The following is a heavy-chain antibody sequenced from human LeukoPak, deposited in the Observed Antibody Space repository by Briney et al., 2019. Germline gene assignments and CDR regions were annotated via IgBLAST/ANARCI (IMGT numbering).Heavy chain of an antibody. Sequence: GASVKVSCKASGYTFTGYYMHWVRQAPRQGLEWMGRINPNSGGTNYAQKFQGRVTMTRDTSISTAYMELSRLRSDDTAVYYCARGSPRIAVAGSDYWGQGTLVTVSS. CDR3: ARGSPRIAVAGSDY. CDR1: GYTFTGYY. CDR2: INPNSGGT. J-gene: IGHJ4*02. D-gene: IGHD6-19*01. V-gene: IGHV1-2*06.